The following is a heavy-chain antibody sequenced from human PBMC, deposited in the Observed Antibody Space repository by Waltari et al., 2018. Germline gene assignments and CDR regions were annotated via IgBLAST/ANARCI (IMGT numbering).Heavy chain of an antibody. CDR1: GYTLTSYE. CDR2: INAGNGDT. J-gene: IGHJ4*02. V-gene: IGHV1-3*01. Sequence: QVQLVQSGAEVKKPGASVRVSCKASGYTLTSYERYWVRQAPGQRLEWMGWINAGNGDTKYSQKFQGRVTLSRDTSASTAYMDLSSLRSEDTAIYYCARQSFYYDSSGSPPPDYWGQGTLVTVSS. CDR3: ARQSFYYDSSGSPPPDY. D-gene: IGHD3-22*01.